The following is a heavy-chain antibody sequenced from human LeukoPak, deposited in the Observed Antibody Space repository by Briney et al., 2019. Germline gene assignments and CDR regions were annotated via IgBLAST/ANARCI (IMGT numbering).Heavy chain of an antibody. Sequence: PGGSLRLSCAASGFTFSSYGMHWVRQAPGKGLEWVAVISYDGSNKYYADSVKGRFTISRDNSKNTLYLQMNSLRAEDTAVYYCAKDRVAVAGDLDYWGQGTLVTVSS. CDR2: ISYDGSNK. J-gene: IGHJ4*02. CDR1: GFTFSSYG. V-gene: IGHV3-30*18. D-gene: IGHD6-19*01. CDR3: AKDRVAVAGDLDY.